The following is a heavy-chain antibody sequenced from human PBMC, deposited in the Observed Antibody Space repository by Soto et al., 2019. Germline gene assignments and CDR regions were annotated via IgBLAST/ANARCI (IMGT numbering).Heavy chain of an antibody. J-gene: IGHJ4*02. D-gene: IGHD3-22*01. CDR3: ARSRGGYFGY. V-gene: IGHV4-4*02. Sequence: PSETLSLTCAVSGGSISSSNWWSWVRQPPGKGLEWIGEIYHSGSTNYNPSLKSRVTISVDTSKNQFSLKLSSVTAADTAVYYCARSRGGYFGYWGQGTLVTVSS. CDR2: IYHSGST. CDR1: GGSISSSNW.